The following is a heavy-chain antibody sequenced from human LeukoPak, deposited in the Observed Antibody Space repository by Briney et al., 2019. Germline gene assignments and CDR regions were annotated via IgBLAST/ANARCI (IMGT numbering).Heavy chain of an antibody. Sequence: GGSLRLSCAASGFSFSVYEMHWVRQAPGKGLEWISDISSSGTTTYYADSVKGRFTIFRDNAKNSLYLQMNSLRAEDTAVYYCTTLPVATNFDYWGQGTLVTVSS. CDR1: GFSFSVYE. V-gene: IGHV3-48*03. CDR2: ISSSGTTT. J-gene: IGHJ4*02. D-gene: IGHD5-12*01. CDR3: TTLPVATNFDY.